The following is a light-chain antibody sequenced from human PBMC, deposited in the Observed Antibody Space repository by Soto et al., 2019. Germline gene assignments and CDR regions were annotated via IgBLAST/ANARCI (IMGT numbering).Light chain of an antibody. J-gene: IGKJ1*01. Sequence: ETVLTQSPGTLSLSPGQRATLSCRASQSVTGRYLAWYQQKPGQAPRLLIYGASSRATGIPDRFSGSGSGTDFTLTISRLEPEDFAVYYCQQYGGSPWTFGQGTKVEIK. CDR2: GAS. V-gene: IGKV3-20*01. CDR3: QQYGGSPWT. CDR1: QSVTGRY.